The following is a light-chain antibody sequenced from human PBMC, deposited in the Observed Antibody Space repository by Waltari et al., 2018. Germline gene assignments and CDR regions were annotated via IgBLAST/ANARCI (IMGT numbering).Light chain of an antibody. CDR3: SSYTSSSTLV. CDR1: SSDVGFYNY. CDR2: EVS. J-gene: IGLJ1*01. V-gene: IGLV2-14*01. Sequence: QSALTQPASVSGSPGQSITISCTGASSDVGFYNYVSWYQQHPGKVPKPMIYEVSNRPSGVSNRFSGSKAGNTASLTISGLQAEDEADYYCSSYTSSSTLVFGTGTKVTVL.